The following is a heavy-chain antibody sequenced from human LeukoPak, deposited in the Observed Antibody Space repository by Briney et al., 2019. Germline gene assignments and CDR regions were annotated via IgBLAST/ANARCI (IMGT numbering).Heavy chain of an antibody. Sequence: SETVSLTCNVSGASIRSGRNYWGWIRQSPGKGLEWIGSIYYSGSSSYNPSLQSRVSISVDTSKNHISLKVFSLTAADTALYYCARHVSGSAMMHYFDYWGQGNLVTVSS. D-gene: IGHD5-18*01. J-gene: IGHJ4*02. CDR1: GASIRSGRNY. CDR3: ARHVSGSAMMHYFDY. CDR2: IYYSGSS. V-gene: IGHV4-39*01.